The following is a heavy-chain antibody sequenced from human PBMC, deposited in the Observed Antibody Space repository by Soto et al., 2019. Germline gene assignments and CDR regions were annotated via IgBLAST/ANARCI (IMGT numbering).Heavy chain of an antibody. CDR2: ISAYNGNT. CDR3: ARDSRFWSGYYRGFDY. V-gene: IGHV1-18*01. D-gene: IGHD3-3*01. Sequence: GASVKVSCKASGYTFTSYGISWVRQAPGQGLEWMGWISAYNGNTNYAQKLQGRVTMTTDTSTSTAYMELRSLRSDDTAVYYCARDSRFWSGYYRGFDYWGQGTLVTVSS. J-gene: IGHJ4*02. CDR1: GYTFTSYG.